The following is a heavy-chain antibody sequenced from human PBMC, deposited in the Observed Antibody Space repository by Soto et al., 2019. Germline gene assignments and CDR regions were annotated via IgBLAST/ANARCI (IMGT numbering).Heavy chain of an antibody. V-gene: IGHV4-31*03. Sequence: QVQLQESGPGLVKPSQTLSLTCTVSGGSISSGGYYWTWIRQHPGKGLEWIGYIYYSGSTYYNPSLTRRVTISVAASKNQFSLKVGSVSAADTAVYYCAGSVFPWGQGTLFTVSS. CDR3: AGSVFP. CDR2: IYYSGST. CDR1: GGSISSGGYY. J-gene: IGHJ5*02.